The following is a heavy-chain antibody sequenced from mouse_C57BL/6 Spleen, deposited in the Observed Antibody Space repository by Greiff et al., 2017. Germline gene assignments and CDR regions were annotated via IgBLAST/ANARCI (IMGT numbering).Heavy chain of an antibody. D-gene: IGHD2-12*01. CDR1: GYTFTSYW. CDR2: IYPSDSET. Sequence: QVQLKQPGAELVRPGSSVKLSCKASGYTFTSYWMDWVKQRPGKGLEWIGNIYPSDSETHYNQKFKDKATLTVDKSSSTAYMQISSLTSEDSAVYYCAITMGCYSAWFAYWGQGTLVTVSA. J-gene: IGHJ3*01. CDR3: AITMGCYSAWFAY. V-gene: IGHV1-61*01.